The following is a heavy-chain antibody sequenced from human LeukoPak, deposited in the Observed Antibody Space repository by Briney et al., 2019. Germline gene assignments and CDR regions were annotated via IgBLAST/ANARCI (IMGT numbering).Heavy chain of an antibody. CDR2: ISASGGST. V-gene: IGHV3-23*01. D-gene: IGHD3-22*01. CDR1: GFTFSSSA. Sequence: GGSLRLSCAASGFTFSSSAMSWVRQVPGKGLEWVSGISASGGSTSYADSVRGRFTISRDNSKNTLCVQMNSLRDEDTAVYYCAKAGESSGYLFDYWGQGTLVTVSS. J-gene: IGHJ4*02. CDR3: AKAGESSGYLFDY.